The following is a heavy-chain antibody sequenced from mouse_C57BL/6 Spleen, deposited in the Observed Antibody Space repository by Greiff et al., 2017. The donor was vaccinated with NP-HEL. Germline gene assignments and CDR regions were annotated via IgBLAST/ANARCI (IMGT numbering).Heavy chain of an antibody. CDR1: GYSITSGYY. CDR2: ISYDGSN. Sequence: VQLKESGPGLVKPSQSLSLTCSVTGYSITSGYYWNWIRQFPGNKLEWMGYISYDGSNNYNPSLKNRISITRDTSKNQFFLKLNSVTTEDTATYYCARESGLRRFAYWGQGTLVTVSA. J-gene: IGHJ3*01. D-gene: IGHD2-4*01. V-gene: IGHV3-6*01. CDR3: ARESGLRRFAY.